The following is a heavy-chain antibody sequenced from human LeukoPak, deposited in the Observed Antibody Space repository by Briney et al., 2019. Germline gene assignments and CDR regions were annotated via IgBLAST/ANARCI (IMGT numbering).Heavy chain of an antibody. CDR1: GYTFTGCY. V-gene: IGHV1-2*02. CDR2: INPNSGGT. D-gene: IGHD3-9*01. Sequence: ASVKVSCKASGYTFTGCYMHWVRQAPGQGLEWMGWINPNSGGTNYAQQFQGRVTMTRDTSISTAYMELSRLRSDDTAVYYCARDRRYYDILTGYDYWGQGTLVTVSS. J-gene: IGHJ4*02. CDR3: ARDRRYYDILTGYDY.